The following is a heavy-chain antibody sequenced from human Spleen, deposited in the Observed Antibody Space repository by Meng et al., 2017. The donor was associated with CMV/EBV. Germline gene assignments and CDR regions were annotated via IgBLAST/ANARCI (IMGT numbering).Heavy chain of an antibody. CDR2: ISYDGNNK. CDR3: ARASYYYDTSGSKAVYYFDY. Sequence: GESLKISCAASGFTLSSSALHWVRQAPGKGLEWVAVISYDGNNKYYADAVKGRFTISRDASKNTLYLQMNSLRAEDTAVYFCARASYYYDTSGSKAVYYFDYWGQGTLVTVSS. D-gene: IGHD3-22*01. CDR1: GFTLSSSA. V-gene: IGHV3-30*07. J-gene: IGHJ4*02.